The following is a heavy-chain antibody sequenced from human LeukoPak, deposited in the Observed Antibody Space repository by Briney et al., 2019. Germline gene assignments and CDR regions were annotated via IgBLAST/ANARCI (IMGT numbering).Heavy chain of an antibody. CDR2: VYYSGST. J-gene: IGHJ6*02. CDR1: GGSISSYY. V-gene: IGHV4-59*01. CDR3: AREGPVVGATLLNSMDV. Sequence: SETLSLTCTVSGGSISSYYWSWIRQPPGKGLEWIGYVYYSGSTNYNPSLQSRITISVDTSKKQFSLKLSSVTAADTAVYYCAREGPVVGATLLNSMDVWGQGTTVTVSS. D-gene: IGHD1-26*01.